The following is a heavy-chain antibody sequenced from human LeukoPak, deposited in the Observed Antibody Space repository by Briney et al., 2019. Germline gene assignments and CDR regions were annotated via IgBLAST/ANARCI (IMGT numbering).Heavy chain of an antibody. J-gene: IGHJ4*02. Sequence: ASVKVSCKASGGTFSSYAISWVRQAPGQGLEWMGGIIPIFGTANYAQKFQGRVTITADKSTSTAYMELSSLRSDDTAVYYCARDLKRGYSSGRYSWGTGSSNDYWGQGTLVTVSS. CDR1: GGTFSSYA. D-gene: IGHD6-19*01. V-gene: IGHV1-69*06. CDR3: ARDLKRGYSSGRYSWGTGSSNDY. CDR2: IIPIFGTA.